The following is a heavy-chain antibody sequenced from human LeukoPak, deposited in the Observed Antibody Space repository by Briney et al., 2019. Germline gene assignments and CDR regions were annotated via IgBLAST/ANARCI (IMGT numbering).Heavy chain of an antibody. CDR3: ARVWEIIDY. CDR1: GGSLSGYY. CDR2: INHSGST. Sequence: SETLSLTCAVYGGSLSGYYWSWIRQPPGKGLEWIGEINHSGSTNYNPSLKSRVTISVDTSKNQFSLKLSSVTAADTAVYYCARVWEIIDYWGQGTLVTVSS. V-gene: IGHV4-34*01. J-gene: IGHJ4*02. D-gene: IGHD1-26*01.